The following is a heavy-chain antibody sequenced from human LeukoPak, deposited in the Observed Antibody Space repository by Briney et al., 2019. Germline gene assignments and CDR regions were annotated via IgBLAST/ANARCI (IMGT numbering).Heavy chain of an antibody. J-gene: IGHJ4*02. D-gene: IGHD3/OR15-3a*01. CDR3: ARVRGNNYGFLDY. CDR1: GYIVSSDS. V-gene: IGHV3-53*01. CDR2: IYNFDST. Sequence: GGSLRLSCSASGYIVSSDSMSWVRQAPGKGLEWVSGIYNFDSTYYADSVKGRFTISRDNSKNMLFLQMNSLRAEDTAVYYCARVRGNNYGFLDYWGQGTLVTVSS.